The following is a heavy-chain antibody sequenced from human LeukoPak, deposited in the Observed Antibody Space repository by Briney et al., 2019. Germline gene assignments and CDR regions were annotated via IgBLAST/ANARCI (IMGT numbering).Heavy chain of an antibody. CDR2: IYYSGST. CDR1: GGSISSYY. V-gene: IGHV4-59*13. J-gene: IGHJ6*02. Sequence: PSETLSLTCTASGGSISSYYWSWIRQPPGNGLEWIGYIYYSGSTNYNPSLKSRVTISADTSKNQFSLKLSSVTAADTAVYYCASSYSGYQDVWGQGTTVTVSS. CDR3: ASSYSGYQDV. D-gene: IGHD3-10*01.